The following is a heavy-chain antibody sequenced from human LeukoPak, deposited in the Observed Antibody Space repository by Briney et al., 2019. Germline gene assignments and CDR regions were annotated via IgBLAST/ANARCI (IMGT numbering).Heavy chain of an antibody. CDR1: GFTFSSYS. Sequence: GGSLRLSCAASGFTFSSYSMNWVRQAPGKGLEWVSAISGSGGSTYYADSVKGRFTISRDNSKNTLYLQMNSLRAEDTALYYCAKRHGYNNFWGQGTLVTVSS. J-gene: IGHJ4*02. CDR2: ISGSGGST. V-gene: IGHV3-23*01. CDR3: AKRHGYNNF. D-gene: IGHD5-24*01.